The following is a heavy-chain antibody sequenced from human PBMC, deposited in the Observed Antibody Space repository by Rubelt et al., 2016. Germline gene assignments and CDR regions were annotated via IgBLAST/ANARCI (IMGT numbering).Heavy chain of an antibody. CDR1: GYSFTTYA. Sequence: QVQLVQSGSELKKPGASVTVSCKASGYSFTTYAMNWVRQAPGQRLEWMGWINAGNGDTKYTQKLQGRFTITRETSATTAYMELGSLRFEDTAGYYCATHGSGCSFDYWGQGTLVTVSS. CDR2: INAGNGDT. J-gene: IGHJ4*02. V-gene: IGHV1-3*01. CDR3: ATHGSGCSFDY. D-gene: IGHD6-19*01.